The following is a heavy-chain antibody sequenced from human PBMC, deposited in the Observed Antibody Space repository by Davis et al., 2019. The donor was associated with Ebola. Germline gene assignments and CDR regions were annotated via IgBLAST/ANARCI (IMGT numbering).Heavy chain of an antibody. V-gene: IGHV4-4*02. Sequence: MPSETLSLTCAVSGGSISSSNWWRWVRQPPGKGLEWIGEIYHSGSTTYNPSLKSRVTMSLDKTQNQMSLKLRSVTAADTALYYCATASSWFLDYWGQGTLVTVSS. J-gene: IGHJ4*02. CDR1: GGSISSSNW. CDR3: ATASSWFLDY. D-gene: IGHD3-10*01. CDR2: IYHSGST.